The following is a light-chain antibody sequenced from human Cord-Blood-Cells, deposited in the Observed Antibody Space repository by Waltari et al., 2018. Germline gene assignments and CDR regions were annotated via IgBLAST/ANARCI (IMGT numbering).Light chain of an antibody. Sequence: QSALTQPPSASGSPGQSVTISCTGTSSDVGGYNYVSWYQQHPGTAPKLMMYEVSKRPSGVPDRFSGSESGNTASLTVSGLQAEDEADYYCSSYAGSNNLVFGGGTKLTVL. CDR3: SSYAGSNNLV. J-gene: IGLJ3*02. CDR1: SSDVGGYNY. CDR2: EVS. V-gene: IGLV2-8*01.